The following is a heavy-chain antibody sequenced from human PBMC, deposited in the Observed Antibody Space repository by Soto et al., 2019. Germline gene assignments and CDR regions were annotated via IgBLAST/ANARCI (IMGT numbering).Heavy chain of an antibody. V-gene: IGHV3-9*01. J-gene: IGHJ5*02. CDR3: AKDGFKRYDFWSGIFDP. CDR2: ISWNSGSI. CDR1: GFTFDDYA. Sequence: GGSLRLSCAASGFTFDDYAMHWVRQAPGKGLEWASGISWNSGSIGYADSVKGRFTISRDNAKNSLYLQMNSLRAEDTALYYCAKDGFKRYDFWSGIFDPWGQGTLVTVSS. D-gene: IGHD3-3*01.